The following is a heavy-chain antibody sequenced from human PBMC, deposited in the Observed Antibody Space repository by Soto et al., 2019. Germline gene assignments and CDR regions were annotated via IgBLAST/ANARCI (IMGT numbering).Heavy chain of an antibody. V-gene: IGHV3-33*01. CDR2: IWYDGSNK. Sequence: QVQLVESGGGVVQPGRSLRLSCAASGFTFSSYGMHWVRQAPGKGLEWVAVIWYDGSNKYYADSVKGRFTISRDNSKNTLYLQMNSLRAEDRAVYYCAREHLWGGYYFDYWGQGTLVTVSS. CDR1: GFTFSSYG. CDR3: AREHLWGGYYFDY. D-gene: IGHD3-10*01. J-gene: IGHJ4*02.